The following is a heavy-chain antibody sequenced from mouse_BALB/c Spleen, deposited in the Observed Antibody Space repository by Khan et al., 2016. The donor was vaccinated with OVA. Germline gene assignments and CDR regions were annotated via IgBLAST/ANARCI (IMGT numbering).Heavy chain of an antibody. D-gene: IGHD1-1*01. CDR2: IWRDNVK. V-gene: IGHV8-8*01. CDR3: ARMNGNSLFGFFDV. Sequence: QVTLKESGPGILQPSQTLSLTCSFSGFSLSTSGMGVGWIRQPSGKGLEWLTHIWRDNVKRYNPALESRLTISKDTSSSQVFLKIASVDSADTATYYCARMNGNSLFGFFDVWGAGTSVTVSS. CDR1: GFSLSTSGMG. J-gene: IGHJ1*01.